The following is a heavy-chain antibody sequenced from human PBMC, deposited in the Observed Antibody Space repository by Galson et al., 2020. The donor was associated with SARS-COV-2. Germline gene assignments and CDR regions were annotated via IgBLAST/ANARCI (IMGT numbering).Heavy chain of an antibody. J-gene: IGHJ4*02. D-gene: IGHD3-10*01. CDR3: AHRPWSRGAWDY. V-gene: IGHV2-5*02. CDR1: GFSLRTSGVG. Sequence: VSGPTLVKPTQTLTLTCSFSGFSLRTSGVGVAWIRQPPGKALEWLAVIYWDDDKRYSPSLKSRLTITKDTSKNEVVLTMTNVDPVDTATYFCAHRPWSRGAWDYWGQGTLATVSS. CDR2: IYWDDDK.